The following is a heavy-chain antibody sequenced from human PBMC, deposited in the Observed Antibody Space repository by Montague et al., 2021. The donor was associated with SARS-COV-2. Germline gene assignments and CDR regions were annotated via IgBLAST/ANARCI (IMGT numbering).Heavy chain of an antibody. CDR1: GFTFSTYA. D-gene: IGHD6-19*01. Sequence: SLRLSCAASGFTFSTYAIHWVRQAPGKGLEWVAIMSHDGNYEHYADSVKGRFTISRDSSKNTLHLQMNGLTAEDTAVYYCAVQPRDSSAWHPFDRWGQGTLVTVSS. V-gene: IGHV3-33*01. J-gene: IGHJ4*02. CDR3: AVQPRDSSAWHPFDR. CDR2: MSHDGNYE.